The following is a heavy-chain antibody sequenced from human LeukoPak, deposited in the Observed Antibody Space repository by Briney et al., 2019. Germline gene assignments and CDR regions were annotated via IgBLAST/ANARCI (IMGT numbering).Heavy chain of an antibody. CDR1: GGSFSGYY. Sequence: SETLSLTCAVYGGSFSGYYWSWIRQPPGKGLEWIGEINHSVSTNYNPSLKSRVTISVDTSKNQFSLKLSSVTAADTAVYYCAREGVVGAYGHFDYWGQGTLVTVSS. CDR3: AREGVVGAYGHFDY. D-gene: IGHD2-15*01. V-gene: IGHV4-34*01. J-gene: IGHJ4*02. CDR2: INHSVST.